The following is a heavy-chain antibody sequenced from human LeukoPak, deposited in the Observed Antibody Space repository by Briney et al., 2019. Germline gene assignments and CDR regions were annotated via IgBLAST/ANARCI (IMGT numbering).Heavy chain of an antibody. CDR1: GGSFSGYY. D-gene: IGHD3-22*01. CDR2: INHSGST. Sequence: SETLSLTCAVYGGSFSGYYWSWIRQPPGKGLEWIGEINHSGSTNHNPSLKSRVTISVDTSKNQFSLKLSSVTAADTAVYYCARPPWITMIVVVSSAFDIWGQGTMVTVSS. CDR3: ARPPWITMIVVVSSAFDI. V-gene: IGHV4-34*01. J-gene: IGHJ3*02.